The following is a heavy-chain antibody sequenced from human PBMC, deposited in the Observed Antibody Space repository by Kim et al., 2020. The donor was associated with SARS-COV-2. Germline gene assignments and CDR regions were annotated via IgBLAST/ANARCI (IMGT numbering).Heavy chain of an antibody. CDR1: GFSFSSYF. V-gene: IGHV3-30*04. D-gene: IGHD3-10*01. J-gene: IGHJ5*01. CDR2: VSYDATKK. Sequence: GGSLRLSCTASGFSFSSYFMHWVRQAPGKGLEWLALVSYDATKKYYADSVKGRFTISRDNSNNTLYLYMSSLRADDTAVYYCARDRDGSGSYYDSWGQGTLVTVPS. CDR3: ARDRDGSGSYYDS.